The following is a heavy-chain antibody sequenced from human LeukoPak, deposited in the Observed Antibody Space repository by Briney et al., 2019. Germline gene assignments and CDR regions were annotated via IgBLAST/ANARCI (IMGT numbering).Heavy chain of an antibody. J-gene: IGHJ4*02. Sequence: ASMKVSCKASGYTFTSYDINWVRQATGQGLEWMGWMNPNSGNTGYAQRFQGRVTMTRNTSISTAYMELSSLRSEDTAVYYCARGGYDWDYFDYWGRGTLVTVSS. CDR3: ARGGYDWDYFDY. CDR1: GYTFTSYD. D-gene: IGHD5-12*01. V-gene: IGHV1-8*01. CDR2: MNPNSGNT.